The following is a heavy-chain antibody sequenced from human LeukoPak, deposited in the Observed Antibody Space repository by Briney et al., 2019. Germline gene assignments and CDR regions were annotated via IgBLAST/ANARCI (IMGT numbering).Heavy chain of an antibody. J-gene: IGHJ4*02. Sequence: GGSLRLSCAASGFTFSSYSMNWVRQAQGKGLEWVSSISSSSSYIYYADSVKGRFTISRDNAKNSLYLQMNSLRAEDTAVYYCARDYSSSWTPDYWGQGTLVTVSS. CDR1: GFTFSSYS. CDR3: ARDYSSSWTPDY. CDR2: ISSSSSYI. V-gene: IGHV3-21*01. D-gene: IGHD6-13*01.